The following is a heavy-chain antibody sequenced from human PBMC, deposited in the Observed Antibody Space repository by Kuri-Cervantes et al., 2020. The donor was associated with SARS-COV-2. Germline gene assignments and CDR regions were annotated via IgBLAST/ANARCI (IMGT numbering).Heavy chain of an antibody. V-gene: IGHV4-39*01. CDR1: GGSISSSSYY. D-gene: IGHD3-16*02. J-gene: IGHJ4*02. CDR2: IYYSGST. Sequence: SETLSLTCTVSGGSISSSSYYWGWIRQPPGKGLEWIGSIYYSGSTYYNPSLKSRVTISVDTSKNQFSLKLSSVTAADTAGYYCASLLSYYDYVWGSYRYYYFDYWGQGTLVTVSS. CDR3: ASLLSYYDYVWGSYRYYYFDY.